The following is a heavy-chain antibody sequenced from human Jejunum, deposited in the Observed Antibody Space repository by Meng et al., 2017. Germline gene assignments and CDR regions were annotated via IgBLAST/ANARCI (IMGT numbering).Heavy chain of an antibody. CDR3: AKEASGVTGTTGGDLDY. CDR1: GFTFSNYA. D-gene: IGHD1-20*01. V-gene: IGHV3-23*01. J-gene: IGHJ4*02. Sequence: GGSLRLSCAASGFTFSNYAMNWVRQAAGKGLEWVSGISGSDATIDSADFVKGWFTISRDNSKNTLYLLMNSLRAEDTAVYYCAKEASGVTGTTGGDLDYWGQGTLVTVSS. CDR2: ISGSDATI.